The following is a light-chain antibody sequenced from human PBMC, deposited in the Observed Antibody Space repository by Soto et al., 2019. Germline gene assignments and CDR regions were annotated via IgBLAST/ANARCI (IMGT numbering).Light chain of an antibody. V-gene: IGLV1-44*01. CDR3: ATWDDSLNGYV. J-gene: IGLJ1*01. CDR1: SSNIGSNT. Sequence: QSVLTQPPSASLTPGQRVTVSCSGSSSNIGSNTVNWYQQLPGTAPKLLIYSSNQRPSGVPDRFSGSKSGTSASLAISGLQSDDEADYYCATWDDSLNGYVFGTGTKVTVL. CDR2: SSN.